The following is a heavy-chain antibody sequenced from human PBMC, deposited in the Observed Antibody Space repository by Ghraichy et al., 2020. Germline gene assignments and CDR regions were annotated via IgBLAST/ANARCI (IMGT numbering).Heavy chain of an antibody. V-gene: IGHV3-7*01. Sequence: LSLTCAASGFTFSSYWMSWVRQAPGKGLEWVANIKQDGSEKYYVDSVKGRFTISRDNAKNSLYLQMNSLRAEDTAVYYCARDIVVVVAATPYYYYYGMDVWGQGTTVTVSS. CDR2: IKQDGSEK. CDR3: ARDIVVVVAATPYYYYYGMDV. CDR1: GFTFSSYW. D-gene: IGHD2-15*01. J-gene: IGHJ6*02.